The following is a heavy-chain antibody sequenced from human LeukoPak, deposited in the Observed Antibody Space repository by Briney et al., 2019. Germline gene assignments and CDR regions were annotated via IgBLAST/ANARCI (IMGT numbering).Heavy chain of an antibody. CDR1: GFTVSSNY. Sequence: GGSLRLSCAASGFTVSSNYMSWVRQAPGKGLEWVSVIYSGGSTYYADSVKGRFTISRDNSKNTLYLQMNSLRAEDTAVYYCARETAIFGSPNYFDYWGQGTLVTVSS. J-gene: IGHJ4*02. D-gene: IGHD3-3*01. CDR3: ARETAIFGSPNYFDY. CDR2: IYSGGST. V-gene: IGHV3-53*01.